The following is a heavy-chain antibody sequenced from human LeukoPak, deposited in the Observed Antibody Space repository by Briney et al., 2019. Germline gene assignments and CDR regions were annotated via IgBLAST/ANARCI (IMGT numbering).Heavy chain of an antibody. V-gene: IGHV4-61*02. D-gene: IGHD6-6*01. Sequence: SETLSLTCTVSGDSISSGDYYWSWIRQPAGKGLEWIGRISSSGSTNYNPSLKSRVTISVDTSKNQFSLKLSSVTAADTAVYFCARVGDSSSSGDAFDIWGQGTMVTVSS. CDR3: ARVGDSSSSGDAFDI. J-gene: IGHJ3*02. CDR1: GDSISSGDYY. CDR2: ISSSGST.